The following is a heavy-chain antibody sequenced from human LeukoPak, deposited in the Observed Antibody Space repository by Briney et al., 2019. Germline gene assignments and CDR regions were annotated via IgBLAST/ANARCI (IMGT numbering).Heavy chain of an antibody. V-gene: IGHV3-53*01. J-gene: IGHJ4*02. Sequence: PGGSLRLSCAASGFTVSSNYMSWVRQAPGKGLEWVSVIYSGGSTHYADSVKGRFTISRDNSKNTLYLQMNSLRAEDTAVYYCAKDTVQLERRYWGQGTLVTVSS. CDR3: AKDTVQLERRY. CDR2: IYSGGST. CDR1: GFTVSSNY. D-gene: IGHD1-1*01.